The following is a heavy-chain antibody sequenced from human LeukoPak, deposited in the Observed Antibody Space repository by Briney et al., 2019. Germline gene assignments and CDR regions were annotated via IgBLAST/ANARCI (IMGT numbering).Heavy chain of an antibody. D-gene: IGHD3-22*01. CDR2: ISSSSSYI. CDR1: GFTFSSYS. Sequence: PGGSLRLSCAASGFTFSSYSMNWVRQAPGKGLEWVSSISSSSSYIYYADSVKGRLTISRDNAKNSLYLQMNSLRAEDTAVYYCARDSADLNYYDSSGYWWGQGTLVTVSS. CDR3: ARDSADLNYYDSSGYW. V-gene: IGHV3-21*01. J-gene: IGHJ4*02.